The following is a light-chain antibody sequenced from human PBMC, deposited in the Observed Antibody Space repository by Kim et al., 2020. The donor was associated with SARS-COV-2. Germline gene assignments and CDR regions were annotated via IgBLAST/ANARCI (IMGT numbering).Light chain of an antibody. J-gene: IGKJ4*01. CDR2: SAS. CDR1: QNIDAW. V-gene: IGKV1-5*03. CDR3: QQYKTYPVT. Sequence: ASVADIVTITCRASQNIDAWLAWYQQKPGKAPKLLIYSASTLESGVPSRFSGSGSGTEFTLTISSLQPDDFATYYCQQYKTYPVTFGGGTKVDIK.